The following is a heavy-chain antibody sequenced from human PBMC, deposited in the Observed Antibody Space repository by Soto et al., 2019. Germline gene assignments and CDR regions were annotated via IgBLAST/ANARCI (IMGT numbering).Heavy chain of an antibody. D-gene: IGHD3-22*01. V-gene: IGHV1-18*04. CDR3: ARRTSYYDDSNGYYSFDX. J-gene: IGHJ4*02. CDR1: GYSFTSYG. Sequence: ASVKVSCKGSGYSFTSYGISWVRQAPGQGLEWMGCISVYNGNIKYAQKFEGRVNMTTDTYMFTAYLEVRSLRSEDTAVYYCARRTSYYDDSNGYYSFDXWGPGTLVTVSX. CDR2: ISVYNGNI.